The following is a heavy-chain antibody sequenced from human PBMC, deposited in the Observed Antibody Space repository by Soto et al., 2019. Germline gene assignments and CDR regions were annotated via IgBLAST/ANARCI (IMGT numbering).Heavy chain of an antibody. CDR2: IKSKTDGGTT. Sequence: GGSLRLSCAASGFTFSNAWMSWVRQAPGKGLEWVGRIKSKTDGGTTDYAAPVKGRFTISRDDSKNTLYLQMNSLKTEDTAVYYCATDPGPCSPGDLGGGDCCSNFDYWGQGTLVTVSS. D-gene: IGHD2-21*02. V-gene: IGHV3-15*01. CDR1: GFTFSNAW. J-gene: IGHJ4*02. CDR3: ATDPGPCSPGDLGGGDCCSNFDY.